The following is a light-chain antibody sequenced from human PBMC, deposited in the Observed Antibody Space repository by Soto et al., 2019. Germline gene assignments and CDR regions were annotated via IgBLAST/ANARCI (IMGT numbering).Light chain of an antibody. Sequence: QSVLTQPASVSGSPGQSITISCTGTSSDIGGSNYVSWYRHHPGKAPKLMIYEVSKRPSGVSNRFSGSKSGNTASLTISGLQAEDEADYYCSSYTSSSTDVFGTGTKVTV. CDR2: EVS. J-gene: IGLJ1*01. CDR1: SSDIGGSNY. V-gene: IGLV2-14*01. CDR3: SSYTSSSTDV.